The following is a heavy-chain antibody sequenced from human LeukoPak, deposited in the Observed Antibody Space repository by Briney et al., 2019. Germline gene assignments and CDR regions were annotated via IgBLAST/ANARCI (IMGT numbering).Heavy chain of an antibody. V-gene: IGHV3-11*04. D-gene: IGHD2-2*01. CDR1: GFTFSDYY. CDR3: AKESEGYCSSTSCSPHQSGNYYYYYYMDV. Sequence: PGGSLRLSCAASGFTFSDYYMSWIRQAPGKGLEWVSYISSSGSTIYYADSVKGRFTISRDNAKNSLYLQMNSLRAEDTAVYYCAKESEGYCSSTSCSPHQSGNYYYYYYMDVWGKGTTVTVSS. CDR2: ISSSGSTI. J-gene: IGHJ6*03.